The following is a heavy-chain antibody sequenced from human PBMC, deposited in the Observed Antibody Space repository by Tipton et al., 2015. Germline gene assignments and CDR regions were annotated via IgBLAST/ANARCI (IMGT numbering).Heavy chain of an antibody. J-gene: IGHJ4*02. Sequence: TLSLTCTVSGGSISSGSHFWSWIRQPPGKRLEWIGYIFYSGSTYYNPSLKSRVTISIDTSKTQFSLKMSSVTASDTAVYYCARARGRHGGLFDSWGQGTLVTVSS. CDR3: ARARGRHGGLFDS. D-gene: IGHD4-23*01. V-gene: IGHV4-61*01. CDR2: IFYSGST. CDR1: GGSISSGSHF.